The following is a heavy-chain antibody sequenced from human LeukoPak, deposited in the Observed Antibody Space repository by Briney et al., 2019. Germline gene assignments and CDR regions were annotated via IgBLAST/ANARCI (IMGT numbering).Heavy chain of an antibody. CDR1: GGSMSSSYHY. J-gene: IGHJ4*02. V-gene: IGHV4-61*02. CDR2: MYTSGDT. Sequence: SETLSLTCTVSGGSMSSSYHYWNWIRQPAGKGLEWIGCMYTSGDTTYNPSLQGRVTISLDTSKSQFSLKLSPVTAADTAAYYCARTFCSGGNCYHFDSWGQGILVTVSS. CDR3: ARTFCSGGNCYHFDS. D-gene: IGHD2-15*01.